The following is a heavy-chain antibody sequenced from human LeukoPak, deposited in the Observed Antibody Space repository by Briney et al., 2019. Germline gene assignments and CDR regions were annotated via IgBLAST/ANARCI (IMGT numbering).Heavy chain of an antibody. D-gene: IGHD2-8*01. Sequence: PGGSLRLSCAASGFTFSRYWLSWVRQAPGKGLERVANIKQDESEKFYVDSVEGRFTISRDNAENSLYLQLNSLRGDDTAVYYCVRGGVSGTFDYWGQGILVTVSS. CDR3: VRGGVSGTFDY. CDR1: GFTFSRYW. V-gene: IGHV3-7*04. CDR2: IKQDESEK. J-gene: IGHJ4*02.